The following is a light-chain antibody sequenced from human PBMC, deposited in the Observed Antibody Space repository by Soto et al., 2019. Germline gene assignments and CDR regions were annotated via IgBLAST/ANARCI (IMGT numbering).Light chain of an antibody. CDR1: QSISTY. Sequence: DIQMTQSPSSLSASVGDSVTITCRASQSISTYLNWYQLKPGNAPKLLLSAAPGFQSEVPSNFSGSGSGTDSTLTISSLQPEDFATYYCQQSYSSPRTFGQGTKVEIK. V-gene: IGKV1-39*01. CDR2: AAP. CDR3: QQSYSSPRT. J-gene: IGKJ1*01.